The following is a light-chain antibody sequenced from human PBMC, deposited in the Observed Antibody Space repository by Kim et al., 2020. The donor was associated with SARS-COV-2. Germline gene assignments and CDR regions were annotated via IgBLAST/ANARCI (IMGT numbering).Light chain of an antibody. V-gene: IGLV1-44*01. Sequence: VLTQPPSASGTPGQKVTISCSGGSSNIGSNTVNWFQQFPGTAPKLLIHTNNQRPSGVPDRFSGSKSGTSASLAISGLQSEDEAHYSCAAWDDSVNGWVFGGGTQLTVL. CDR3: AAWDDSVNGWV. CDR2: TNN. J-gene: IGLJ3*02. CDR1: SSNIGSNT.